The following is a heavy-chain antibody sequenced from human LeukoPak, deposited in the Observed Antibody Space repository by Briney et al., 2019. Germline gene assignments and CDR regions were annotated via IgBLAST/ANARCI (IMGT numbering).Heavy chain of an antibody. V-gene: IGHV4-34*01. CDR1: GGSFSGYY. CDR2: INHGGST. D-gene: IGHD3-22*01. CDR3: AARETLGGILFTMIPGYFDY. Sequence: SETLSLTCAVYGGSFSGYYWSWIRQPPGKGLEWVGEINHGGSTNYNPSLKSRVTISVDTSKNQFSLKLSSVTAADTAVYYCAARETLGGILFTMIPGYFDYWGQGTLVTVSS. J-gene: IGHJ4*02.